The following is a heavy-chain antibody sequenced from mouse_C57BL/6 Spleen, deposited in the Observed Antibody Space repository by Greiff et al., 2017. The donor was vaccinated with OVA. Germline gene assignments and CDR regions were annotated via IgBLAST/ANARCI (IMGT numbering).Heavy chain of an antibody. CDR2: INPNNGGT. V-gene: IGHV1-22*01. CDR1: GYTFTDYN. D-gene: IGHD2-4*01. J-gene: IGHJ2*01. CDR3: ARPYDDYDVDY. Sequence: VQLKESGPELVKPGASVKMSCKASGYTFTDYNMHWVKQSHGKSLEWIGYINPNNGGTSYNQKFKGKATLTVNKSSSTAYMELRSLTSEDSAVYYCARPYDDYDVDYWGQGTTLTVSS.